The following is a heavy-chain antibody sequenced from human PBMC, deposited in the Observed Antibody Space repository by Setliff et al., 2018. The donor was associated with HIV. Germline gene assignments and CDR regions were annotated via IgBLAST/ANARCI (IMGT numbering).Heavy chain of an antibody. V-gene: IGHV1-69*10. J-gene: IGHJ5*02. CDR2: IIPILGIA. Sequence: SVKVSCKASGGTFSSYAINWVRQAPGHGLEWMGGIIPILGIAHYAQAFRDRVTLSADKSTNIAYMRLASLRSEDTAVYYCARDKEKRYYNDSSGHYDWFDPWGQGTQVTVSS. D-gene: IGHD3-22*01. CDR3: ARDKEKRYYNDSSGHYDWFDP. CDR1: GGTFSSYA.